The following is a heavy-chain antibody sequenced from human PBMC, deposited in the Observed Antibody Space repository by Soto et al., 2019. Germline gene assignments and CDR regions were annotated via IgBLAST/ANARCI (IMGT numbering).Heavy chain of an antibody. CDR3: AKGESIAARLGDY. V-gene: IGHV3-23*01. Sequence: PGWYLRLSCAASGFTFSSYAMSWVRQAPGKGLEWVSAISGSGGSTYYADSVKGRFTISRDNSKNTLYLQMNSRRAEDTAVYYCAKGESIAARLGDYWGQGTMVSVSA. CDR1: GFTFSSYA. J-gene: IGHJ4*02. CDR2: ISGSGGST. D-gene: IGHD6-6*01.